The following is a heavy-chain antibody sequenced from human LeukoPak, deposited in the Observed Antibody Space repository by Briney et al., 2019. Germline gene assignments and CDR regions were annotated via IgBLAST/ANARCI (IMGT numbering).Heavy chain of an antibody. CDR2: ISASGGST. V-gene: IGHV3-23*01. D-gene: IGHD2-15*01. Sequence: GGSLRLSCAASGFTFSSSAMSWVRQVPGKGLEWISGISASGGSTSYADSVRGRFTISRDNSKNTLYVQMNSLRDEDTAVYYCAKAQCSGASCSRLDDWGQGTLVTVSS. CDR1: GFTFSSSA. J-gene: IGHJ4*02. CDR3: AKAQCSGASCSRLDD.